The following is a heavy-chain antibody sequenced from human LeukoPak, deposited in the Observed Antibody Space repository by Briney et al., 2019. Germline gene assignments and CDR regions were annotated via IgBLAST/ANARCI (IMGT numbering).Heavy chain of an antibody. CDR1: GYTFTGYY. V-gene: IGHV1-46*01. CDR2: INPSGGST. CDR3: ARDRYDSSGYYRGYFDY. D-gene: IGHD3-22*01. Sequence: ASVKVSCKASGYTFTGYYMHWVRQAPGQGLEWMGWINPSGGSTSYAQKFQGRVTMTRDTSTSTVYMELSSLRSEDTAVYYCARDRYDSSGYYRGYFDYWGQGTLVTVSS. J-gene: IGHJ4*02.